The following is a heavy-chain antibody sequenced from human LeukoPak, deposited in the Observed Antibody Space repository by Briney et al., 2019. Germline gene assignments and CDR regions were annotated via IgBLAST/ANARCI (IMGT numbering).Heavy chain of an antibody. D-gene: IGHD6-6*01. CDR1: GFTFSNYS. CDR2: ISSSSSYI. CDR3: AREALAALPAADY. V-gene: IGHV3-21*01. Sequence: GGSLRLSCAASGFTFSNYSMNWVRQAPGKGLEWVSSISSSSSYIYYADSVKGRLTISRDNAKNSLYLQMNSLRAEDTAVYYCAREALAALPAADYWGQGTLVTVSS. J-gene: IGHJ4*02.